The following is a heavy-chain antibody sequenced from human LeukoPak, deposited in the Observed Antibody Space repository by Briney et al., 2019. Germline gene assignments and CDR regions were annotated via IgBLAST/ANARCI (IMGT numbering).Heavy chain of an antibody. Sequence: SETLSLTCTVSGGSISSYYWSWIRQPAGKGLEWIGRIYTSGSTDYNPSLKSRVTMSVDTSKNQFSLKLSPVTAADTAVYYCARQLPTADYYDSSGTSDYWGQGTLVTVSS. CDR3: ARQLPTADYYDSSGTSDY. V-gene: IGHV4-4*07. D-gene: IGHD3-22*01. CDR1: GGSISSYY. J-gene: IGHJ4*02. CDR2: IYTSGST.